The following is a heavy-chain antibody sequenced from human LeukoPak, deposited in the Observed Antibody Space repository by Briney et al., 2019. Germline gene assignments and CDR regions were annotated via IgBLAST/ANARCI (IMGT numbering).Heavy chain of an antibody. CDR1: GFTFSSYA. CDR2: ISYGGSNK. J-gene: IGHJ4*02. V-gene: IGHV3-30*04. CDR3: ARDTTTGYFDY. Sequence: GGSLRLSCAASGFTFSSYAMSWVRQAPGKGLEWVAVISYGGSNKYYADSVKGRFTISTDNSKNTLYLQMNSLRAEDTAVYYCARDTTTGYFDYWGQGTLVTVSS. D-gene: IGHD2-8*02.